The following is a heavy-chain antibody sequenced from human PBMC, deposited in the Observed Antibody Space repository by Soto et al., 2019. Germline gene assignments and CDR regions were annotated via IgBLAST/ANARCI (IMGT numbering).Heavy chain of an antibody. J-gene: IGHJ5*02. Sequence: QVQLQESGPGLVKPSQTLSLTCTVSGGSISSGGYYWSXIXHHPGKGXEWIGYIYYSGSTYYNPSLKSRVTISVDTSKNQFSLKLRSVTAADTAVYYCARGRYSSSSNWFDPWGQGTLVTVSS. CDR1: GGSISSGGYY. CDR2: IYYSGST. V-gene: IGHV4-31*03. CDR3: ARGRYSSSSNWFDP. D-gene: IGHD6-6*01.